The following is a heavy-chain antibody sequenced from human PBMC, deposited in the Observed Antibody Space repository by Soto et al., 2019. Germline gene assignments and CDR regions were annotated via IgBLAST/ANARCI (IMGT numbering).Heavy chain of an antibody. CDR3: ASGIQLWLRRINNGYSG. D-gene: IGHD5-18*01. V-gene: IGHV1-69*12. CDR1: GSTFSTYA. J-gene: IGHJ4*02. Sequence: QVQLVQSGAEVKKPESSVKVSCKAPGSTFSTYAISWVLQAPGQGLEWMGGIIPMFGTANYAQRFQDRVTVTADESTNTVYMELSSLRSEDTAVYFCASGIQLWLRRINNGYSGWGQGTLVTVSS. CDR2: IIPMFGTA.